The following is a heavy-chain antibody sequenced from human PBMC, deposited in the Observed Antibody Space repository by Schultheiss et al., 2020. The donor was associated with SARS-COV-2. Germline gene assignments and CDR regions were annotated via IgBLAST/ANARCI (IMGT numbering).Heavy chain of an antibody. Sequence: SVKVSCKASGGTFSSYAVSWVRQAPGQGLEWMGGIIPIFGSTNYAQKLQGRVTITADKSTSTAYMELSSLRFEDTAVYYCARGDSDFPSWGQGTLVTVSS. CDR2: IIPIFGST. D-gene: IGHD3-3*01. CDR3: ARGDSDFPS. CDR1: GGTFSSYA. V-gene: IGHV1-69*06. J-gene: IGHJ5*02.